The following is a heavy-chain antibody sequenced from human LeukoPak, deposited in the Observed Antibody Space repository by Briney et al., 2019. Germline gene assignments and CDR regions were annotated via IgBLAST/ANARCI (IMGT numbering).Heavy chain of an antibody. J-gene: IGHJ4*02. CDR1: GGTFSSYA. CDR3: ARGYDSSGYYSGY. V-gene: IGHV1-2*02. Sequence: VASVKVSCKASGGTFSSYAISWVRQAPGQGLEWMGWINPNSGGTNYAQKFQGRVTMTRDTSISTAYMELSRLRSDDTAVYYCARGYDSSGYYSGYWGQGSLVTVSS. CDR2: INPNSGGT. D-gene: IGHD3-22*01.